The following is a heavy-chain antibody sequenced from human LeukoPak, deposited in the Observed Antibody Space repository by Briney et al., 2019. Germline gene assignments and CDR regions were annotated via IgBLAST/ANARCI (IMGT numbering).Heavy chain of an antibody. V-gene: IGHV1-2*02. Sequence: ASVKVSCKASLYTFTAYHMHWVRQAPGHALEWRGGICTNSWATNYAQNLQCRVTMTRDTSISTAYMELSVLISDQTTIRSRALGISGGFDNWGQGTLVTVSS. CDR2: ICTNSWAT. D-gene: IGHD2-15*01. CDR1: LYTFTAYH. J-gene: IGHJ3*02. CDR3: ALGISGGFDN.